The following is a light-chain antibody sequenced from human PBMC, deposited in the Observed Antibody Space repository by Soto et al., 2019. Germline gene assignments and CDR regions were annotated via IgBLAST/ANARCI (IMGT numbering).Light chain of an antibody. CDR2: GVA. CDR1: QSVTSTS. CDR3: QLYGSSPMYT. Sequence: EIVLSQSPGTLSLSPGERATLSCRASQSVTSTSLSWYQQKTGQAPRLLIYGVANRATGIPDRFSGRGSGTDFTLTISRLEPEDFAVYYWQLYGSSPMYTFGQGTTLELK. J-gene: IGKJ2*01. V-gene: IGKV3-20*01.